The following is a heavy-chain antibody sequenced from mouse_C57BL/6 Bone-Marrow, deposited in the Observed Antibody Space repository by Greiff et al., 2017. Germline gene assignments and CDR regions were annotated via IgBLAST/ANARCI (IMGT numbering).Heavy chain of an antibody. CDR2: ILPGSGST. J-gene: IGHJ1*03. D-gene: IGHD1-1*01. CDR1: GYTFTGYW. V-gene: IGHV1-9*01. Sequence: QVQLQQSGAELMKPGASVKLSCKATGYTFTGYWIEWVKQRPGHGLEWIGEILPGSGSTNYNEKFKGKATFNADTSSNTAYMQLSSRPTDDSAIYYCARKDGSRYWYFDVGGTGTTVTVSS. CDR3: ARKDGSRYWYFDV.